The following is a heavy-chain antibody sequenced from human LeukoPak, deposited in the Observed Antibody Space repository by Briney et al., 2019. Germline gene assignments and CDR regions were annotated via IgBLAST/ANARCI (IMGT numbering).Heavy chain of an antibody. V-gene: IGHV1-8*01. CDR3: ARGGRYYDFWSGYYTGTYPNPFDY. Sequence: ASVKVSCKASGYTFTSYDINWVRQAIGQGLEWMGWRNPNSGNTGYAQKFQGRFTMTRNTSISTAYMELSSLRSEDTAVYYCARGGRYYDFWSGYYTGTYPNPFDYWGQGTLVTVSS. CDR2: RNPNSGNT. D-gene: IGHD3-3*01. J-gene: IGHJ4*02. CDR1: GYTFTSYD.